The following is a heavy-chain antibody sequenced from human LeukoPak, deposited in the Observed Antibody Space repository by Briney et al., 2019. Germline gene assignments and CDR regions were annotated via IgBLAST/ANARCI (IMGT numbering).Heavy chain of an antibody. CDR3: ARPSGPAAFDI. CDR1: GFTFSSYA. V-gene: IGHV3-74*03. J-gene: IGHJ3*02. CDR2: IKSDASTI. Sequence: PGGSLRLSCAASGFTFSSYAMSWVRQAPGKGLVWVSHIKSDASTITYADSVKGRFTISRDNAKNTLYLQMNSLRAEDTAVYYCARPSGPAAFDIWGQGTMVTVSS.